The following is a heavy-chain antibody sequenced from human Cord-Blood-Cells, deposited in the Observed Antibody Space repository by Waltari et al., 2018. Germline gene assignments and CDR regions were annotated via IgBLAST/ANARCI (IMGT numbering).Heavy chain of an antibody. Sequence: QVQLVQSGAEVKKPGSSVKVSCKASGGTFSSYAISWVRQAPGQGLEWMGRIIPILGIANYAQKVQGRVTITADKSTSTAYMELSSLRSEDTAVYYCARGYCSSTSCFLMDVWGKGTTVTVSS. D-gene: IGHD2-2*01. CDR2: IIPILGIA. CDR1: GGTFSSYA. J-gene: IGHJ6*03. CDR3: ARGYCSSTSCFLMDV. V-gene: IGHV1-69*09.